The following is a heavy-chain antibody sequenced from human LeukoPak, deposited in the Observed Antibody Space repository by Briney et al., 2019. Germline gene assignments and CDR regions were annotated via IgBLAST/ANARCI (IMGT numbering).Heavy chain of an antibody. J-gene: IGHJ4*02. CDR1: GFTFSSYG. CDR2: ISGSGGNT. CDR3: AKRSRSGNFYFDY. D-gene: IGHD6-19*01. V-gene: IGHV3-23*01. Sequence: GGTLRLSCAASGFTFSSYGMSWVRQAPGKGLEWVSAISGSGGNTYFADSVKGRFTISRDNSKNTLFLQMNSLRADDTAVYYCAKRSRSGNFYFDYWGQGTLVTVSS.